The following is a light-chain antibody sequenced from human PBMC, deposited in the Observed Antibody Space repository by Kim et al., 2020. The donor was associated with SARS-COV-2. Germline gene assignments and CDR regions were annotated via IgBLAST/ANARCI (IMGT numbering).Light chain of an antibody. V-gene: IGKV3-20*01. J-gene: IGKJ2*01. CDR2: GAS. CDR3: QQYGSSPYT. Sequence: LAPGEKAPLACRASHGVSRNYLAWYQGKPGPAPRRLIFGASSRATGIPDRFSGSGSGTDFTLTISRLEPEDFAVYYCQQYGSSPYTFGQGTKLEI. CDR1: HGVSRNY.